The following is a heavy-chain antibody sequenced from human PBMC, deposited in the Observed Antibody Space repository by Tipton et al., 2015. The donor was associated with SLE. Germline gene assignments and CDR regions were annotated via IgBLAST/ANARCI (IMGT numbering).Heavy chain of an antibody. CDR2: ISSSGSTI. CDR3: ARSAGYNWFDP. CDR1: GFTFSSYE. Sequence: AVSGFTFSSYEMNWVRQAPGKGLEWVSYISSSGSTIYYADSVKGRFTISRDNAKNSLYLQMNSLRAEDTAVYYCARSAGYNWFDPWGQGTLVTVSS. V-gene: IGHV3-48*03. J-gene: IGHJ5*02. D-gene: IGHD3-10*01.